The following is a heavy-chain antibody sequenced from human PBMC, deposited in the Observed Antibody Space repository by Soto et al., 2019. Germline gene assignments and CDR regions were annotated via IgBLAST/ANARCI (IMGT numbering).Heavy chain of an antibody. J-gene: IGHJ5*02. CDR1: TFSMYS. CDR2: ISSGGVYI. V-gene: IGHV3-21*02. Sequence: EVQIVESGGGLVQPGGSLRLSCNFTFSMYSMDRVRQAPGKGLEWVASISSGGVYIKYADSVKGRFTISRDNAKNSVSLQMNSLRVDDTALYFCTRDQGGSYDSWFDPWGQGTLVTVSS. D-gene: IGHD1-26*01. CDR3: TRDQGGSYDSWFDP.